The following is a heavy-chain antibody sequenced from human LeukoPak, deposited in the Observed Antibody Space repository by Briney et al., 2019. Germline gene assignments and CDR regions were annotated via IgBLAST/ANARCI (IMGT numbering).Heavy chain of an antibody. CDR2: INHSGST. D-gene: IGHD3-3*01. CDR3: ARAPPYYDPDNWFDP. J-gene: IGHJ5*02. V-gene: IGHV4-34*01. CDR1: GGSFSGYY. Sequence: PSETLSLACAVYGGSFSGYYWSWIRQPPGKGLEWIGEINHSGSTNYNPSLKSRVTISVDTSKNQFSLKLSSVTAADTAVYYCARAPPYYDPDNWFDPWGQGTLVTVSS.